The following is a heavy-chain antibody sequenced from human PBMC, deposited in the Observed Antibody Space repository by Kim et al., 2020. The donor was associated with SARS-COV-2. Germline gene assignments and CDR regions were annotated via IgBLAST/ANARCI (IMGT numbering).Heavy chain of an antibody. Sequence: TTDYAAPVKGRFPISRDDSKNTLYLQMNSLKTEDTAVYYCTTDPRIQLYVWGQGTTVTVSS. CDR3: TTDPRIQLYV. CDR2: TT. V-gene: IGHV3-15*01. J-gene: IGHJ6*02. D-gene: IGHD5-18*01.